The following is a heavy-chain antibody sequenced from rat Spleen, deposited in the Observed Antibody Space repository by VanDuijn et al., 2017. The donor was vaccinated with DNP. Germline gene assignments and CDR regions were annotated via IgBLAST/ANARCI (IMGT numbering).Heavy chain of an antibody. Sequence: EVQLVETGGDLVQPRKSLKLSCVASGFTFSRYWMSWIRQAPGKGLEWVASINTDGDTTYYPDSVKGRFTFSRDNAKNTVYLQMNSLRSEDTATYHCTKILDYWGQGVMVTVSS. J-gene: IGHJ2*01. V-gene: IGHV5-58*01. CDR1: GFTFSRYW. CDR3: TKILDY. CDR2: INTDGDTT.